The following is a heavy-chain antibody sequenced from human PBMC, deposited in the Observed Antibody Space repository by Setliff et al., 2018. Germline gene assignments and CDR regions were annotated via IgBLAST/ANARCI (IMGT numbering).Heavy chain of an antibody. Sequence: SETLSLTCTVSGGSISSGTFYWTWLRQPAGMGLEWIGHIYSSGNINYNPSLVSRVTISIDTSKSQFSLRLSSVTAADTAVYYCARQRRIWNDLDYFDYWGQGTLVTVSS. CDR1: GGSISSGTFY. D-gene: IGHD1-1*01. V-gene: IGHV4-61*09. CDR3: ARQRRIWNDLDYFDY. CDR2: IYSSGNI. J-gene: IGHJ4*02.